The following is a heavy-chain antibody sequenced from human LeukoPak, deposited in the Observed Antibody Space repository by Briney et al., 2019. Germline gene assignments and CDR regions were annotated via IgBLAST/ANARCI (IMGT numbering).Heavy chain of an antibody. J-gene: IGHJ4*02. CDR3: ARGRGYCSSTTCYAGYYFDY. CDR2: INTNTGNP. V-gene: IGHV7-4-1*02. CDR1: GYSFTEYA. Sequence: GASVKVSCKASGYSFTEYAINWVRQAPGQGLEWMGWINTNTGNPTYAQGFTGRFVFSLDTSVSTAYLQISSLKAEDTAVYYCARGRGYCSSTTCYAGYYFDYWGQGTLVTVSS. D-gene: IGHD2-2*01.